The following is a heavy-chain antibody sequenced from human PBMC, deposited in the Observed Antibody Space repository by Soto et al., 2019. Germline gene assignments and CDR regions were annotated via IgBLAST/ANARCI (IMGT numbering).Heavy chain of an antibody. D-gene: IGHD2-21*01. CDR2: ITGSGGAM. CDR1: GFDFSGSE. Sequence: GGSLRLSCTASGFDFSGSEMNWFRQAPGKGLEWVAYITGSGGAMFHADSLKGRFSISRDNAKNSLFLEMNNLTADDAGVYYCAKVAPFILGSPFWGQGTLVTVSS. V-gene: IGHV3-48*03. J-gene: IGHJ4*02. CDR3: AKVAPFILGSPF.